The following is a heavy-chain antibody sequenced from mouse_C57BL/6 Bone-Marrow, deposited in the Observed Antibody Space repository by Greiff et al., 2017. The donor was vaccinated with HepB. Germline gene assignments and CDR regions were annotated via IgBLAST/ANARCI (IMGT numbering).Heavy chain of an antibody. Sequence: EVKLVESGGGLVQPGGSLKLSCAASGFTFSYYGMAWVRQAPRKGPEWVAFISNLAYSIYYADTVTGRFTIFRENAKNTLYLEMSSLRSEDTAMYYCARRVTGWYFDVWGTGTTVTVSS. D-gene: IGHD4-1*01. CDR3: ARRVTGWYFDV. CDR1: GFTFSYYG. V-gene: IGHV5-15*01. CDR2: ISNLAYSI. J-gene: IGHJ1*03.